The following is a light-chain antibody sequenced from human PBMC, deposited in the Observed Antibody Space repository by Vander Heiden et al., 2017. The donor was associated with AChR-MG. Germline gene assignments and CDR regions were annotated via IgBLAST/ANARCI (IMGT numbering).Light chain of an antibody. J-gene: IGKJ1*01. CDR1: QSVSSS. V-gene: IGKV3-15*01. CDR2: GAS. Sequence: EIVMTQSPATLSVSPGERVTLSCRASQSVSSSLAWYQQKPGQAPRLLIYGASTRATGIPARFSGSGSGTEFTLTISSLQSEDFAVYYCQHYNNGPPSWGFGQRTKVEIK. CDR3: QHYNNGPPSWG.